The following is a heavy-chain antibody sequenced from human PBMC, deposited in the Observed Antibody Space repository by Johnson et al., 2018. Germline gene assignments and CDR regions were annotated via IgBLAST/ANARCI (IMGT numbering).Heavy chain of an antibody. J-gene: IGHJ1*01. CDR2: ISYDGSNK. V-gene: IGHV3-30*03. Sequence: QVQLVQSGGGVVQPGRSLRLSCAASGFTFSSYGMHWVRQAPGKGLEWVAVISYDGSNKYYADSVKGRFTISRDNSKNTLYLQMNSLRAEETAVYYCASSSDYGDYNFQHWGQGTLVTVSS. CDR1: GFTFSSYG. CDR3: ASSSDYGDYNFQH. D-gene: IGHD4-17*01.